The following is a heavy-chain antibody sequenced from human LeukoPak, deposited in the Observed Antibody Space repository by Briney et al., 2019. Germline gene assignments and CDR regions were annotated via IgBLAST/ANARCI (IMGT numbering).Heavy chain of an antibody. CDR2: ISGSGGST. Sequence: ASVKVSCKASGGTFSSYAMSWVRQAPGKGLEWVSAISGSGGSTYYADSVKGRFTISRDNSKNTLYLQMNSLRAEDTAVYYCAKVSHGYYDSSGYYPDYWGQGTLVTVSS. CDR1: GGTFSSYA. V-gene: IGHV3-23*01. D-gene: IGHD3-22*01. CDR3: AKVSHGYYDSSGYYPDY. J-gene: IGHJ4*02.